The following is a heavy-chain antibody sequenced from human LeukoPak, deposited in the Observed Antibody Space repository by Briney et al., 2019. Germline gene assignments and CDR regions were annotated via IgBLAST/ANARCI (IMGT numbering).Heavy chain of an antibody. J-gene: IGHJ5*02. V-gene: IGHV2-5*01. Sequence: SGPTLANPTQTLTLTCTFSGFSLSTSGVAVGWIRQPPGKALEWLALIYWNDDKRYSPSLKSRLTITKDTSRNQVVLTMANMDPVDTATYYCAQGRRLWVWFDPWGQGTLVTVSS. CDR3: AQGRRLWVWFDP. CDR1: GFSLSTSGVA. CDR2: IYWNDDK. D-gene: IGHD1-26*01.